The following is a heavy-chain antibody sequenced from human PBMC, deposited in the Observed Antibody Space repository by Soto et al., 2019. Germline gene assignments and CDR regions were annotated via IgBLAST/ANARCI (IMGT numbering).Heavy chain of an antibody. V-gene: IGHV1-69*01. D-gene: IGHD3-16*02. CDR3: TRSIGSGGVIGGFDY. Sequence: QVQLVQSETEVKKPGSAVRVSCKASGDTFNTYAMNWVRQAPGQGLEWMGGILPMFDRPRYAQKFQGRVTITVDEPTTTAYMELSSLRSDDTAVYYCTRSIGSGGVIGGFDYWGQGTLVTVSS. CDR1: GDTFNTYA. CDR2: ILPMFDRP. J-gene: IGHJ4*02.